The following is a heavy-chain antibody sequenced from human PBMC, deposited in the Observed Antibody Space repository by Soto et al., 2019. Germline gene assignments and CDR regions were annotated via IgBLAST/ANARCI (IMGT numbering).Heavy chain of an antibody. V-gene: IGHV4-34*01. J-gene: IGHJ4*02. CDR3: ARDKITGLFDY. Sequence: SETLSLTCAVYGGSFSGYYWTWIRQPPGTGLEWIGEINHSGSTNYNPSLKSRVTISVDTSKNQFSLKLTSVTAADTAVYYCARDKITGLFDYWGQGPLVTVSS. CDR1: GGSFSGYY. D-gene: IGHD2-8*02. CDR2: INHSGST.